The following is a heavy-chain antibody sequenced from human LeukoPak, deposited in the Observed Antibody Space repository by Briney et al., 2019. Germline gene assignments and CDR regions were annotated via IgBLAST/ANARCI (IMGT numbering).Heavy chain of an antibody. Sequence: SGTLSLTCAVSGGSISSSNWWSWVRQPPGKGLEWIGEIHHSGSTNYNPSLKSRVTISVDKSKNQFSLKLSSVTAADTAVYYCARVIAAAGTAFDPWGQGTLVTVSS. V-gene: IGHV4-4*02. J-gene: IGHJ5*02. CDR3: ARVIAAAGTAFDP. D-gene: IGHD6-13*01. CDR2: IHHSGST. CDR1: GGSISSSNW.